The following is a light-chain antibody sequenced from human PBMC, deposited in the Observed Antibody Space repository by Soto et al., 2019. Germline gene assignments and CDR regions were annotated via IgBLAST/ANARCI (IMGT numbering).Light chain of an antibody. V-gene: IGKV1-33*01. CDR3: QQYDSLPIT. CDR2: DAS. CDR1: QDIRYY. J-gene: IGKJ5*01. Sequence: DIQMTQSPSSLSAAVGYRFTITFQASQDIRYYLNWFQQKPGKAPKVLIYDASRLETGVPSRFSGSGSGTHFSLAISSLQPEDIATYYCQQYDSLPITFGQGTRLEIK.